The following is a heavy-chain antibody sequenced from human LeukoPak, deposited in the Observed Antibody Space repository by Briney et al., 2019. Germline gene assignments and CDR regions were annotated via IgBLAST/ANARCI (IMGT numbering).Heavy chain of an antibody. CDR3: ARTGQSDAFDI. D-gene: IGHD1-1*01. CDR2: ISSSSSYI. V-gene: IGHV3-21*01. J-gene: IGHJ3*02. Sequence: NTGGSLRLSCAASGFTFNSYSMNWVRQAPGKGLEWVSSISSSSSYIYYADSVKGRFTISRDNAKNSLYLQMNSLRAEDTAVYYCARTGQSDAFDIWGQGTMVTVSS. CDR1: GFTFNSYS.